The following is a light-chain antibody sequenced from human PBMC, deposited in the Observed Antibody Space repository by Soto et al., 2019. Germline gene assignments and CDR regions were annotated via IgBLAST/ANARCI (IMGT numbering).Light chain of an antibody. CDR3: AAWDDSLSGYV. CDR1: SSNIGSNY. J-gene: IGLJ1*01. V-gene: IGLV1-47*02. Sequence: QSVLTQPPSASGTPGQRVTISCSGSSSNIGSNYVYWYHQLPGTAPKLLIYSNNQRPSGVPDRFSGSKSGTSASLAISGLRSVDEADYYCAAWDDSLSGYVFGTGTKVTVL. CDR2: SNN.